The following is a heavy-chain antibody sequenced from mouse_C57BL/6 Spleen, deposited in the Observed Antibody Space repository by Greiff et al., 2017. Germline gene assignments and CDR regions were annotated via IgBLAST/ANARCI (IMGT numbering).Heavy chain of an antibody. CDR1: GYPFTSYW. D-gene: IGHD4-1*01. Sequence: QVQLKQPGAELVRPGSSVKLSCKASGYPFTSYWMHWVKQRPIQGLEWIGNIDPSDSETHYNQKFKDKATLTVDKSSSTAYMQLSSLTSEDSAVYYCAREDWEFDYWGQGTTLTVSS. CDR2: IDPSDSET. V-gene: IGHV1-52*01. CDR3: AREDWEFDY. J-gene: IGHJ2*01.